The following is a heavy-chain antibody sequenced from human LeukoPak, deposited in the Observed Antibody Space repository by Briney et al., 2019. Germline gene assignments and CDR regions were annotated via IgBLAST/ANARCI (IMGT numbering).Heavy chain of an antibody. D-gene: IGHD6-6*01. V-gene: IGHV4-38-2*02. CDR2: IYHSGST. CDR3: ARNLIGSSPNFDY. Sequence: PSETLSLTCTVSGYSISSGYYWGWIRQPPGKGLEWIGSIYHSGSTYYNPSLKSRVTISVDTSKNQFPLKLSSVTAADTAVYYCARNLIGSSPNFDYWGQGTLVTASS. J-gene: IGHJ4*02. CDR1: GYSISSGYY.